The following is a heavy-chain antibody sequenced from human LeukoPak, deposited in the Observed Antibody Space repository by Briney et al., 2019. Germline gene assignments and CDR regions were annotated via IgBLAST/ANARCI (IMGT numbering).Heavy chain of an antibody. CDR1: GFTFSRYW. V-gene: IGHV3-74*01. Sequence: GGSLRLSCAASGFTFSRYWMHWVRQAPGKGLVWVSRIDSDGSITSHADSVKGRFTTSRDNAKNTLYLQMNSLRAEDTAVYYCARASLYYYDYMDVWGKGTTVTVSS. CDR3: ARASLYYYDYMDV. J-gene: IGHJ6*03. CDR2: IDSDGSIT.